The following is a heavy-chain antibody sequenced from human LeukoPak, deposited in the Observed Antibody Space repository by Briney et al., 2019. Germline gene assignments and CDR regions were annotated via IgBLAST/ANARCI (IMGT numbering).Heavy chain of an antibody. Sequence: ASVKVSCKASGGTFSSYAISWVPQAPGQGLEWMGGIIPIFGTANYAQKFQGRVTITADESTSTAYMELSSLRSEDTAVYYCAREPVTTRQLAGDYWGQGTLVTVSS. D-gene: IGHD4-17*01. CDR1: GGTFSSYA. CDR3: AREPVTTRQLAGDY. V-gene: IGHV1-69*13. J-gene: IGHJ4*02. CDR2: IIPIFGTA.